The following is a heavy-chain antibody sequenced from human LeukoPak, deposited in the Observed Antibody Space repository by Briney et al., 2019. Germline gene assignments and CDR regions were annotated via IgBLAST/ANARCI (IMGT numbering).Heavy chain of an antibody. J-gene: IGHJ5*02. Sequence: ASVKVSCKASGYTFTSYDINWVRQATGQGLEWMGWMNPNSGNTGYAQKFQGRVTITRNTSISTVYMELSSLRSEDTAVYYCARGGSSWKKNNNWFDPWGQGTLATVSS. CDR1: GYTFTSYD. D-gene: IGHD6-13*01. CDR2: MNPNSGNT. V-gene: IGHV1-8*03. CDR3: ARGGSSWKKNNNWFDP.